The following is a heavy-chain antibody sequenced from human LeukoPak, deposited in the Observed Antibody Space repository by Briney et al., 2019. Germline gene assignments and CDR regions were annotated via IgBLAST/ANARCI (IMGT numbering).Heavy chain of an antibody. CDR3: ARGRDTAMVTGFDY. D-gene: IGHD5-18*01. V-gene: IGHV1-2*02. J-gene: IGHJ4*02. CDR2: INPNSGGT. CDR1: GYTFTRYY. Sequence: ASVKGSCKASGYTFTRYYMHWGRQAPGQGLEWMGWINPNSGGTNYAQKFQGRVTMTRDTSISTAYMELSRLRSDDTAVYYCARGRDTAMVTGFDYWGQGTLVTVSS.